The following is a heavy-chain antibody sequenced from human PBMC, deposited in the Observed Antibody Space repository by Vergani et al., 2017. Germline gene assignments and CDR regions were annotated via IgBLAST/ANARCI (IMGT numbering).Heavy chain of an antibody. V-gene: IGHV3-23*04. CDR3: AKVGDGYNYLDY. CDR2: ISGSGGST. CDR1: GFTFSSYS. Sequence: EVQLVESGGGLVQPGGSLRLSCAASGFTFSSYSMNWVRQAPGKGLEWVSAISGSGGSTYYADSVKGRFTISRDNSKNTLYLQMNRLRAEDTAVYYCAKVGDGYNYLDYWGQGTLVTVSS. D-gene: IGHD5-24*01. J-gene: IGHJ4*02.